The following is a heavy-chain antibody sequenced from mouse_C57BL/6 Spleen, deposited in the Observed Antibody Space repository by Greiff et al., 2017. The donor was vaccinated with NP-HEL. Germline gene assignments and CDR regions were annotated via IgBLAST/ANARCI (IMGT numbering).Heavy chain of an antibody. V-gene: IGHV5-17*01. J-gene: IGHJ1*03. D-gene: IGHD1-1*01. CDR1: GFTFGDYG. CDR2: ISSGSSTI. CDR3: ARQDYYGSSYGWYVDV. Sequence: EVKLVESGGGLVKPGGSLKLSCAASGFTFGDYGMHWVRQAPEKGLEWVAYISSGSSTIYYADTGRGRFTTSRDNARNTRFLQMTRLRTEDTAMYCCARQDYYGSSYGWYVDVWGTGNTVTVAS.